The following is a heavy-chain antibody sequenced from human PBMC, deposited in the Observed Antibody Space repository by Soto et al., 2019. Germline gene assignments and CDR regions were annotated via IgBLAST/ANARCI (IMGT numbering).Heavy chain of an antibody. Sequence: QVQLVESGGGVVQPGRSLRLSCAASGFTFSSYGMHWVRQAPGKGLEWVAVISYDGSNKYYADSVKGRFTISRDNSKNTLYLQMNSLIAEDTAVYHCAKGKQAVAGTSGYWGQGTLVTVSS. CDR2: ISYDGSNK. V-gene: IGHV3-30*18. D-gene: IGHD6-19*01. CDR1: GFTFSSYG. CDR3: AKGKQAVAGTSGY. J-gene: IGHJ4*02.